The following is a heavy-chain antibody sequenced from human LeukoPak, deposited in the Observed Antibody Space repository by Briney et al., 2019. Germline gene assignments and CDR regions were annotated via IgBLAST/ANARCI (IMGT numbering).Heavy chain of an antibody. V-gene: IGHV3-7*01. J-gene: IGHJ4*02. Sequence: GGSLRLSCAASRFTFRDHAMHWVRQAPGKGLEWVANIKQDGSEKYYVDSGKGRFTISRDNAKTSLYLQMNSLRAEDTAVYYCARDCSSTSCYVYWGQGTLVTVSS. D-gene: IGHD2-2*01. CDR1: RFTFRDHA. CDR3: ARDCSSTSCYVY. CDR2: IKQDGSEK.